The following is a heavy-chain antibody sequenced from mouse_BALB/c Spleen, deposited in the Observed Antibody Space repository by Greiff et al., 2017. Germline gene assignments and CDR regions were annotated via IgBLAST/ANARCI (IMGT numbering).Heavy chain of an antibody. CDR1: GYTFTSYW. D-gene: IGHD2-10*01. V-gene: IGHV1-5*01. CDR2: IYPGNSDT. CDR3: TRAYSRDYYAMDY. J-gene: IGHJ4*01. Sequence: EVQLQQSGTVLARPGASVKMSCKASGYTFTSYWMHWVKQRPGQGLEWIGAIYPGNSDTSYNQKFKGKAKLTAVTSTSTAYMELSSLTNEDSAVYYCTRAYSRDYYAMDYWGQGTSVTVSS.